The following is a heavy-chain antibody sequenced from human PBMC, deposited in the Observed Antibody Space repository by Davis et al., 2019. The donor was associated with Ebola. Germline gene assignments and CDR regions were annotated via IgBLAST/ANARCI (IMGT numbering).Heavy chain of an antibody. Sequence: GESLKISCAASGFTFSSYSMNWVRQAPGKGLEWVSYISSSSSTIYYADSVKGRFTISRDNAKNSLYLQMNSLRDEDTAVYYCARGRTRITMVRGHRLYWFDPWGQGTLVTVSS. CDR3: ARGRTRITMVRGHRLYWFDP. J-gene: IGHJ5*02. V-gene: IGHV3-48*02. D-gene: IGHD3-10*01. CDR2: ISSSSSTI. CDR1: GFTFSSYS.